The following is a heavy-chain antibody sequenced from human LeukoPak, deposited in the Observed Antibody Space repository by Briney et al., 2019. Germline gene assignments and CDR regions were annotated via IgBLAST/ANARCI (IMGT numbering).Heavy chain of an antibody. D-gene: IGHD5-24*01. CDR3: ARDQWLDY. Sequence: GGSLRLSCAASGFTFSGYIMNWVRQAPGKGLEWVSFIGTSGNTIYYADSVKGRFTVSRGNAKNALYLQMNSLTAEDTAVYYCARDQWLDYWGQGTLVTVSS. J-gene: IGHJ4*02. CDR2: IGTSGNTI. CDR1: GFTFSGYI. V-gene: IGHV3-48*01.